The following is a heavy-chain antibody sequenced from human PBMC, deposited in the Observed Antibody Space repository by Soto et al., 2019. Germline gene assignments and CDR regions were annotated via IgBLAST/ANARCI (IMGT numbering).Heavy chain of an antibody. V-gene: IGHV1-18*01. D-gene: IGHD2-15*01. J-gene: IGHJ4*02. CDR2: ISTYNGNT. Sequence: ASVKVSCKASGYTFTSHGISWVRQAPRQGPEWMGWISTYNGNTNYAQKFQDRVTMTTDTSTSTAYMELRSLRSDDTAVYYCARSCPGVSCYFIYWGQGTPVTVSP. CDR1: GYTFTSHG. CDR3: ARSCPGVSCYFIY.